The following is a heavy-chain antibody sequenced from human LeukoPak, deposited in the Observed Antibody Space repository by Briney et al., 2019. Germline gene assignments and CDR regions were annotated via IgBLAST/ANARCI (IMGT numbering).Heavy chain of an antibody. CDR2: IFTSGSA. D-gene: IGHD4/OR15-4a*01. CDR1: GGSITSDY. V-gene: IGHV4-4*07. J-gene: IGHJ5*02. CDR3: SRGGANDL. Sequence: PSETLSLTCTVVGGSITSDYWSWIRQPAGKGLEWMGRIFTSGSAAYNPSLKSRVTMSLDTSKNQFFLKLSSVTAADTAVYFCSRGGANDLWGQGTLVTVSS.